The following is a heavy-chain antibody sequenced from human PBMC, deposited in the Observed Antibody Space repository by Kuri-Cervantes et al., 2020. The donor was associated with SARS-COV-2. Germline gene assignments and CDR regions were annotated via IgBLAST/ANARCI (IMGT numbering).Heavy chain of an antibody. D-gene: IGHD2-8*01. J-gene: IGHJ4*02. Sequence: GESLKISCAASGFTFRSYAMHWVRQAPGKGLEWVAVISYDGNRRYYADSVKGRFSISRENSKNTLYLQMNSLRAEDTAVYYCARVISGYCANDVCPYYFDYWGQGTLVTVSS. CDR2: ISYDGNRR. CDR1: GFTFRSYA. V-gene: IGHV3-30*07. CDR3: ARVISGYCANDVCPYYFDY.